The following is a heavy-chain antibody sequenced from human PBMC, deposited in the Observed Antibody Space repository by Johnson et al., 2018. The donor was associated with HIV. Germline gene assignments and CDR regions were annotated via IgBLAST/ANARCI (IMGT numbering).Heavy chain of an antibody. CDR3: ATFGVGSFHAFDI. Sequence: VQLVESGGGLVQPGGSLRLSCAASGFIFSVYWMSWVRQAPGKGLEWVANIKQDGSEKYYVDSVKGRFTISRDNAKNSLYLQMNSLRAEDTAVYYCATFGVGSFHAFDIWGQGTMVTVSS. CDR1: GFIFSVYW. CDR2: IKQDGSEK. J-gene: IGHJ3*02. D-gene: IGHD1-26*01. V-gene: IGHV3-7*05.